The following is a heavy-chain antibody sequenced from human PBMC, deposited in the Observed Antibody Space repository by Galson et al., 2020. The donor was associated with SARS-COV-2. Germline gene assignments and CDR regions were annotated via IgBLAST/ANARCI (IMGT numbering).Heavy chain of an antibody. Sequence: SETLSLTCPVSGGPISGGDDYWSWIRQSPGKGLEWIGYSYHSGSTYYNPSLKSRLTISVDTSKSQFSLKLTSVTAADTAVYYCARGAGRDTFDVWGQGTMVTVSS. J-gene: IGHJ3*01. CDR1: GGPISGGDDY. CDR3: ARGAGRDTFDV. D-gene: IGHD6-19*01. V-gene: IGHV4-30-4*01. CDR2: SYHSGST.